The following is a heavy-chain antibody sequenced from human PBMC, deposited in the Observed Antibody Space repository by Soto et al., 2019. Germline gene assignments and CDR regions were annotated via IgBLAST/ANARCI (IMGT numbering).Heavy chain of an antibody. CDR2: IYYSGST. CDR3: ARGYGAYSNADSYFDY. J-gene: IGHJ4*02. Sequence: PSETLSLTCAVSGGSISSSSWWSWVRQPPGRGLEWIGYIYYSGSTNYNPSLKSRVTISVDTSKNQFSLKLSSVTAADTAVYYCARGYGAYSNADSYFDYWGQGTLVTVSS. V-gene: IGHV4-4*02. D-gene: IGHD4-4*01. CDR1: GGSISSSSW.